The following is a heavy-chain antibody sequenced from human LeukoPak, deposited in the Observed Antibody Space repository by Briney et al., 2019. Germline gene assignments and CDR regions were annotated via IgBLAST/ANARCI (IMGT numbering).Heavy chain of an antibody. J-gene: IGHJ4*02. V-gene: IGHV1-24*01. D-gene: IGHD6-19*01. Sequence: ASVKVSCKVSGYTLTELSMHWVRQAPGKGLEWMGGFDPEDGETIYAQKFQGRVTMTEDTSTDTAYMELSSLRSEDTAMYYCATVRNSGWEFDYWGQGTLVTVSS. CDR2: FDPEDGET. CDR3: ATVRNSGWEFDY. CDR1: GYTLTELS.